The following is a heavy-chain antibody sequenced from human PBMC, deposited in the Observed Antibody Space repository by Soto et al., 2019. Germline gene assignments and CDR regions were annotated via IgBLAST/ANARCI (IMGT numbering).Heavy chain of an antibody. Sequence: EVQLLESGGGVVHLGGSLRLSCAASGFPFRSSAMGWVRQTPGRGLEWVSGIRDGGAYYADFVKGRFTISRDGSQTTIYLQMDSPRGDATALYFCVIDGNNVRPGHYYFDYGGQGALVTVSS. CDR1: GFPFRSSA. CDR3: VIDGNNVRPGHYYFDY. D-gene: IGHD1-20*01. CDR2: IRDGGA. V-gene: IGHV3-23*01. J-gene: IGHJ4*02.